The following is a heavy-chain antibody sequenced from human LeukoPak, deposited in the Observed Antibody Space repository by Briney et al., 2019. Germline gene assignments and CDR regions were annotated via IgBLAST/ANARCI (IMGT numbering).Heavy chain of an antibody. Sequence: GGSLRLSCAASGFTFSGSAMHWVRQASGKGLEWVGRIRSKANSYATAYAVSVKGRFTASRDDSKNTAYLQMNSLKTEDTAVYYCTKRLCSGGSCYFDYWGQGTLVTVSS. V-gene: IGHV3-73*01. CDR3: TKRLCSGGSCYFDY. J-gene: IGHJ4*02. CDR1: GFTFSGSA. D-gene: IGHD2-15*01. CDR2: IRSKANSYAT.